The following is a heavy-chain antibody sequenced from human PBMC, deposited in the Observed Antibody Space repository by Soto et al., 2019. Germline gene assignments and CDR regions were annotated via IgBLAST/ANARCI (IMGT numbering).Heavy chain of an antibody. CDR2: IYYSGST. J-gene: IGHJ5*02. CDR1: GDSISSYY. D-gene: IGHD3-9*01. V-gene: IGHV4-59*01. Sequence: PSETLSLTCTVSGDSISSYYWSWIRQPPGKGLEWIGYIYYSGSTNYNPSLKSRVTISVDTSKNQFSLKLSSVTAADTAVYYCARGYYDILAGYLDWFDPWGQGTLVTVSS. CDR3: ARGYYDILAGYLDWFDP.